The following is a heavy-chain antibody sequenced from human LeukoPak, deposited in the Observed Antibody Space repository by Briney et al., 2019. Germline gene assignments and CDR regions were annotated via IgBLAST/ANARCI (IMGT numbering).Heavy chain of an antibody. D-gene: IGHD3-3*01. CDR1: GFTFSSYS. Sequence: GGSLRLSCAASGFTFSSYSMNWVRQAPGKGLEWVSSISSSSSYIYYADSVKGRFTISRDNAKNSLYLQMNNLRAEDTAVFYCARVRREWLLDYWGQGTLVTVSS. V-gene: IGHV3-21*01. J-gene: IGHJ4*02. CDR2: ISSSSSYI. CDR3: ARVRREWLLDY.